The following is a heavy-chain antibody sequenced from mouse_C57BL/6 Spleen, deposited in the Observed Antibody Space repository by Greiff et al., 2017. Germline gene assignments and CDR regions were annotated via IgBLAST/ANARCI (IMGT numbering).Heavy chain of an antibody. Sequence: EVQGVESGGGLVKPGGSLKLSCAASGFTFSSYAMSWVRQTPEKRLEWVATISDGGSYTYYPDNVKGRFTISRDNATNNLYLQMSHLKSEDTAMYYCARDLGYSNYCLDYWGQGTTLTVSS. CDR1: GFTFSSYA. CDR3: ARDLGYSNYCLDY. CDR2: ISDGGSYT. V-gene: IGHV5-4*01. D-gene: IGHD2-5*01. J-gene: IGHJ2*01.